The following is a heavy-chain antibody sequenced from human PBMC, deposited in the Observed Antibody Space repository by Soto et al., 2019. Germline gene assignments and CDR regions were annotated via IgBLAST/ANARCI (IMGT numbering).Heavy chain of an antibody. V-gene: IGHV1-69*06. CDR3: AREAYCSSTSCYHWFDP. CDR2: IIPIFGTV. CDR1: GGTFSRDA. Sequence: SVKVSCKPYGGTFSRDAISLGRQGTGQGLEWMGGIIPIFGTVNYAQKFQGRVTITADKSTSTAYMELSSLRSEDTAVYYCAREAYCSSTSCYHWFDPWGQGTLVTVSS. D-gene: IGHD2-2*01. J-gene: IGHJ5*02.